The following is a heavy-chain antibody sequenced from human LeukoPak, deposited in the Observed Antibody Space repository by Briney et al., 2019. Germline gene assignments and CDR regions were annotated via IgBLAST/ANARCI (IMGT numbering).Heavy chain of an antibody. J-gene: IGHJ4*02. Sequence: GGSLRLSCAASGFTFSTFWMHWVRQAPGKGLMCVSQINNDGSDTKYADSVKGRFTISRDNAKNTLYLQMNNLRAEDTAVYYCARDPLLWELPSDYWGQGTLVTVSS. D-gene: IGHD1-26*01. V-gene: IGHV3-74*03. CDR3: ARDPLLWELPSDY. CDR2: INNDGSDT. CDR1: GFTFSTFW.